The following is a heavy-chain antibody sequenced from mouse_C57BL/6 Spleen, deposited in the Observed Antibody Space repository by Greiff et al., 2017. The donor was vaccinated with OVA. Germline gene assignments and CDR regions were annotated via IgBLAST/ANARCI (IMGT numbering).Heavy chain of an antibody. D-gene: IGHD3-3*01. CDR1: GYTFTDYY. CDR3: AKGRVDY. CDR2: INPNNGGT. J-gene: IGHJ4*01. V-gene: IGHV1-26*01. Sequence: VQLQQSGPELVKPGASVKISCKASGYTFTDYYMNWVKQSHGKSLEWIGDINPNNGGTSYNQKCKGKATLTVDKSSSTAYMELRSLTSEDSAVYYCAKGRVDYWGQGTSVTVSS.